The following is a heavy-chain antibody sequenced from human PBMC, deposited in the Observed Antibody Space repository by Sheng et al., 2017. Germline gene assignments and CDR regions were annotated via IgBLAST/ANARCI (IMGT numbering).Heavy chain of an antibody. CDR2: INHSGST. V-gene: IGHV4-34*01. CDR1: GGSFSGYY. Sequence: QVQLQQWGAGLLKPSETLSLTCAVYGGSFSGYYWSWIRQPPREGGVEWIGEINHSGSTDYNPSLKSRVTISVDTSKNQFSLKLSSVTAADTAVYYCARRGVWGVSRVIDYWGQGSLVTVSS. D-gene: IGHD3-16*01. CDR3: ARRGVWGVSRVIDY. J-gene: IGHJ4*02.